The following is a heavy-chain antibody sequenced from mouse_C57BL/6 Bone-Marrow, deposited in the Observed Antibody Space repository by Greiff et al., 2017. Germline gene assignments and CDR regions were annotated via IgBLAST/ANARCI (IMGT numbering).Heavy chain of an antibody. CDR1: GYTFTSYW. J-gene: IGHJ1*03. CDR3: ARTGWNYGSSDWYFDV. V-gene: IGHV1-69*01. CDR2: MDPSDSYT. Sequence: VQLQQPGAELVMPGASVKLSCKASGYTFTSYWMHWVKQRPGQGLEWIGEMDPSDSYTNYNQKFKGKSTLTVDKSSSTAYMQLSSLTSEDSAVYYCARTGWNYGSSDWYFDVWGTGTTVTVSS. D-gene: IGHD1-1*01.